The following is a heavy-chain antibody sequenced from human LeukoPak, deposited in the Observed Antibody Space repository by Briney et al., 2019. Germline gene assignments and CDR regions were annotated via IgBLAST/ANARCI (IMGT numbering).Heavy chain of an antibody. CDR2: IIPIFGTA. CDR3: ARVLNNWNDGYWFDP. D-gene: IGHD1-1*01. CDR1: GYTFTSYG. V-gene: IGHV1-69*13. Sequence: SVKVSCKASGYTFTSYGISWVRQAPGQGLEWMGGIIPIFGTANYAQKFQGRVTITADESTSTAYMELSSLRSEDTAVYYCARVLNNWNDGYWFDPWGQGTLVTVSS. J-gene: IGHJ5*02.